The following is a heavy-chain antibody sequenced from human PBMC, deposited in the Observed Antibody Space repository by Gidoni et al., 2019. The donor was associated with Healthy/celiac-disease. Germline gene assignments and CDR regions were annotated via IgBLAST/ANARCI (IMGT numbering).Heavy chain of an antibody. J-gene: IGHJ3*02. Sequence: QVQLQQWGAGLLKPSETLSLTCAVYGGSFSGYYWSWIRQPPGKGLEWIGEINHSGSTNYNPSLKSRVTISVDTSKNQFSLKLSSVTAADTAVYYCARAKSPGVSTAGAFDIWGQGTMVTVSS. V-gene: IGHV4-34*01. CDR2: INHSGST. CDR3: ARAKSPGVSTAGAFDI. CDR1: GGSFSGYY. D-gene: IGHD2-8*01.